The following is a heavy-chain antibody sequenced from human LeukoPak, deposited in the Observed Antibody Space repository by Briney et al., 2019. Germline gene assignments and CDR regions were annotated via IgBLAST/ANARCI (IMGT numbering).Heavy chain of an antibody. V-gene: IGHV1-69*13. Sequence: SVKVSCKASGGTFSSYAISWVRQAPGQGLEWMGGIIPIFGTANYAQKFQGRVTITADESTSTAYMELSSLRSEDTAVYSCARSFKEKALDAFNIWGQGTMVTVSS. CDR2: IIPIFGTA. J-gene: IGHJ3*02. CDR1: GGTFSSYA. CDR3: ARSFKEKALDAFNI.